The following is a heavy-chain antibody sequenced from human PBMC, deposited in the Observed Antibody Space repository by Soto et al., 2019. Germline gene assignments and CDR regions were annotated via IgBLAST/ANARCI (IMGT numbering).Heavy chain of an antibody. CDR2: INHSGST. CDR3: ARTGGDYGWYFDL. J-gene: IGHJ2*01. CDR1: GGSFSGYY. Sequence: SETLSLTCAVYGGSFSGYYWSWIRQPPGKGLEWIGEINHSGSTNYNPSLKSRVTISVDTSKNQFSLKLSSVTAADTAVYYCARTGGDYGWYFDLWGRGTLVTVSS. V-gene: IGHV4-34*01. D-gene: IGHD4-17*01.